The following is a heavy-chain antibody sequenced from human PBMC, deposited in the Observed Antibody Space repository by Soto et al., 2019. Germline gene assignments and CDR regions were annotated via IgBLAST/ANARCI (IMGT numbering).Heavy chain of an antibody. V-gene: IGHV3-53*02. CDR2: IYSGGST. Sequence: EVQLVETGGGLIQPGGSLRLSCAASGFTVSSNYMSWVRQAPGKGLEWVSVIYSGGSTYYADSVKGRFTISRDNSKNTLYLQMNSLRAEDTAVYYCARGGGLYYYYGKDVWGQGTTVTVSS. CDR3: ARGGGLYYYYGKDV. CDR1: GFTVSSNY. J-gene: IGHJ6*02.